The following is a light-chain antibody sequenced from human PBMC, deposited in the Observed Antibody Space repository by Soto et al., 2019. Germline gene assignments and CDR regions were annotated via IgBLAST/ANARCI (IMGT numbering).Light chain of an antibody. CDR1: SSNIGAGYD. Sequence: QSVLTQPPSVSGAPGQRVTISCTGSSSNIGAGYDVHWYQQLRGTAPKLLIYGNSNRPSGVPDRFSGSKSGTSASLAITGLQAEDEADYYCQSYDSSLSPVVYGGGTKLTVL. CDR3: QSYDSSLSPVV. J-gene: IGLJ2*01. CDR2: GNS. V-gene: IGLV1-40*01.